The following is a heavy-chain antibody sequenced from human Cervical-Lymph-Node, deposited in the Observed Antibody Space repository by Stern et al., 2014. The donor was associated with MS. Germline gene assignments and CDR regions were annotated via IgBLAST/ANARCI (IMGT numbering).Heavy chain of an antibody. V-gene: IGHV3-74*02. CDR2: INNEGTGT. J-gene: IGHJ4*02. CDR3: ATVFEH. CDR1: GFTLSSNW. D-gene: IGHD4-17*01. Sequence: EVQLVESGGGLVQPGGSLRLSCTVSGFTLSSNWMHWVRQVPGKGLVWVSRINNEGTGTSYADFVEGRFTISRDDAKNTVYLQMNSLRAEDTGVYYCATVFEHWGQGTPVTVSS.